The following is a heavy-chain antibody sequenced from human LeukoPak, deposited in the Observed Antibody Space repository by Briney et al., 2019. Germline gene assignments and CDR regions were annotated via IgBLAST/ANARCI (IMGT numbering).Heavy chain of an antibody. J-gene: IGHJ4*02. Sequence: SETLSLTCTVSGGSISSYYWSWIRQPPGKGLEWIGYIYYSGSTNYNPSLKSRVTISVDTSKNQFSLKLSSVTAADTAVYYCARVPPQQWLVREPAYFDYWGQGTLVTVSS. CDR2: IYYSGST. D-gene: IGHD6-19*01. CDR3: ARVPPQQWLVREPAYFDY. CDR1: GGSISSYY. V-gene: IGHV4-59*01.